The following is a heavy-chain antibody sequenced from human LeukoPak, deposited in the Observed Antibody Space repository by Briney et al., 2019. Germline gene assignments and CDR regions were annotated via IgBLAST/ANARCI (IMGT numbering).Heavy chain of an antibody. CDR1: RFTFNSYS. J-gene: IGHJ6*03. Sequence: KSGGSVTLSCAASRFTFNSYSMNWPRHATGRALVWVSSISSSSSYIYCADSVKGRLSISRDNSKNAPYLQMNSLRAEGTAVYYCASLYSISAYYYMDVWGKGNTVTVSS. D-gene: IGHD6-6*01. CDR3: ASLYSISAYYYMDV. V-gene: IGHV3-21*01. CDR2: ISSSSSYI.